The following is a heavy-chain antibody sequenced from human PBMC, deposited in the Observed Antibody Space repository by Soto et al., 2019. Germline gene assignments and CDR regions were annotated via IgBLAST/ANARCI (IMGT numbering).Heavy chain of an antibody. Sequence: PGGSLRLSCAASGFTFSTYPMHWVRQGPGTGLEYVAGISGNGGSTHYANSVKGRFTISRDNSKSTLYLQMNSLRAEDTAVYYCARDQLYYNDISGRPLNAFDVWGQGTMVTVSS. J-gene: IGHJ3*01. D-gene: IGHD3-22*01. V-gene: IGHV3-64*01. CDR1: GFTFSTYP. CDR3: ARDQLYYNDISGRPLNAFDV. CDR2: ISGNGGST.